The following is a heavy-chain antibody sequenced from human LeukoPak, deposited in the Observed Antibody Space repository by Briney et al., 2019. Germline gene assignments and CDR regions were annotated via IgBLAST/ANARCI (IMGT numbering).Heavy chain of an antibody. V-gene: IGHV3-11*01. CDR3: AKDTHIAAAGNFDY. D-gene: IGHD6-13*01. CDR2: ISSSGSTI. CDR1: GFTFSDYY. J-gene: IGHJ4*02. Sequence: GGSLRLSCAASGFTFSDYYMSWIRQAPGKGLEWVSYISSSGSTIYYADSVKGRFTISRDNAKNSLYLQMNSLRAEDTALYYCAKDTHIAAAGNFDYWGQGTLVTVSS.